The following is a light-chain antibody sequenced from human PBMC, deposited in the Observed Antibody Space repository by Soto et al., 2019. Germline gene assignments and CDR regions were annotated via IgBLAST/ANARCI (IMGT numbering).Light chain of an antibody. Sequence: QSVLTQPPSLSGAPGQRITISCTGTSSNLGAAFAVQWYQQLPGAAPKLLIYDNNNRHSGVPDRFSGSKSGTSAFLAITGLQADDEADYYCQSYDSSLSGHVVFGGGTKLTVL. V-gene: IGLV1-40*01. CDR1: SSNLGAAFA. CDR3: QSYDSSLSGHVV. J-gene: IGLJ2*01. CDR2: DNN.